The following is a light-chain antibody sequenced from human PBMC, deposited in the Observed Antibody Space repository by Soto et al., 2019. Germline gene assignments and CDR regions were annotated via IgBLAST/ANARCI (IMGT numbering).Light chain of an antibody. Sequence: QSVLTQAPSASGTPGQRVTISCSGSSSNIGSNNVRWYQQVPGTAPKLLIYSNDQRPSGVPGRFSGSTSGTSASLAIGGLQAEDEADYYCPAYDGSLNGGVFGGGTKLTVL. CDR3: PAYDGSLNGGV. CDR1: SSNIGSNN. J-gene: IGLJ2*01. V-gene: IGLV1-44*01. CDR2: SND.